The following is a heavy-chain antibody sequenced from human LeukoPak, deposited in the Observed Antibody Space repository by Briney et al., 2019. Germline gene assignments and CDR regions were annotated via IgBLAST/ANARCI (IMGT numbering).Heavy chain of an antibody. CDR3: AMTYDSSDYYPFDY. Sequence: GGSLRLSCSASGLAFSRYAMHWVRQAPGKGLEYFSGISGNGRRTYYADAVKGRFTISRDNSKNTLYLQMSSLRSEDTAVYYCAMTYDSSDYYPFDYWGQGTLVTVSS. J-gene: IGHJ4*02. CDR2: ISGNGRRT. D-gene: IGHD3-22*01. CDR1: GLAFSRYA. V-gene: IGHV3-64D*06.